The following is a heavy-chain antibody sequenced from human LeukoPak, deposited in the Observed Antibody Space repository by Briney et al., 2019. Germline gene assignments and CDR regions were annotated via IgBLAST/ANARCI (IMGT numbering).Heavy chain of an antibody. Sequence: AGSLRLSCAASGFTFSSYAMSWVRQAPGKGLEWVSAISGSGGSTYYADSVKGRFTISRDNSKNTLYLQMNSLRAEDTAVYYCARPSGWYNWFDPWGQGTLVTVSS. V-gene: IGHV3-23*01. D-gene: IGHD6-19*01. CDR1: GFTFSSYA. CDR3: ARPSGWYNWFDP. CDR2: ISGSGGST. J-gene: IGHJ5*02.